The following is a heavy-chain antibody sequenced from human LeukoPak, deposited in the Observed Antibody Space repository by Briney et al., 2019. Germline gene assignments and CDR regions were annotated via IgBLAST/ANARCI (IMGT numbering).Heavy chain of an antibody. CDR1: GGTFSSYA. J-gene: IGHJ5*02. CDR2: IIPIFGIA. V-gene: IGHV1-69*04. Sequence: GASVKVSFKASGGTFSSYAISWVRQAPGQGLEWMGRIIPIFGIANYAQKFQGRVTITADKSTSTAYMELSSLRSEDTAVYYCARDRCSSTSCYRVNNWFDPWGQGTLVTVSS. CDR3: ARDRCSSTSCYRVNNWFDP. D-gene: IGHD2-2*01.